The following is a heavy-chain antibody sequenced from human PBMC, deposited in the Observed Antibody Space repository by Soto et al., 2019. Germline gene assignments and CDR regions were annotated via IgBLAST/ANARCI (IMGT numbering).Heavy chain of an antibody. D-gene: IGHD6-6*01. J-gene: IGHJ4*02. V-gene: IGHV1-69*01. CDR3: ATLRRRGRQLVYFDY. CDR2: IIPIFGTA. Sequence: QVQLVQSGAEVKKPGSSVKVSCKASGGTFSSYAISWVRQAPGQGLEWMGGIIPIFGTANYAQKFQGRVTITAEESTSTAYMELSSLRSEDTAVYYCATLRRRGRQLVYFDYWGQGTLVTVSS. CDR1: GGTFSSYA.